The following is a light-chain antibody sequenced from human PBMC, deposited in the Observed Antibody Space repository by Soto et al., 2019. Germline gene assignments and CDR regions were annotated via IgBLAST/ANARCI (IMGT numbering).Light chain of an antibody. CDR3: SSYAGNNNVI. CDR2: EVS. V-gene: IGLV2-8*01. J-gene: IGLJ2*01. CDR1: TSDVGGYNY. Sequence: QSALTQPPSASGSPGQSVPISCTGTTSDVGGYNYVSWYQQHPGKAPKLMIYEVSKRPSGVPDRFSGSKSGNTASLTVSGLQAEDEADYYCSSYAGNNNVIFGGGTKLTVL.